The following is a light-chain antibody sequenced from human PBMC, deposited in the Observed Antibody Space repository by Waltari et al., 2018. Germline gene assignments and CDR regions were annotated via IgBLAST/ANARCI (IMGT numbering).Light chain of an antibody. CDR1: IRYVGGYEY. Sequence: QSALTQPASVSGSPGQSITIPCPGTIRYVGGYEYVSGHQQPPGKAPKLMIYDVSNRPSGVSNRFSGSKSGNTASLTISGLQAEDEADYYCSSYRTVSLYVFGGGTKVTVL. J-gene: IGLJ1*01. CDR3: SSYRTVSLYV. CDR2: DVS. V-gene: IGLV2-14*03.